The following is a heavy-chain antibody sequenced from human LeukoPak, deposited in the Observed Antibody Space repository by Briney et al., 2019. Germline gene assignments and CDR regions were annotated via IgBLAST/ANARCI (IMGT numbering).Heavy chain of an antibody. CDR3: ARSPLGYCSSTSCPTFLFYFDY. CDR2: ISSSSYI. D-gene: IGHD2-2*01. J-gene: IGHJ4*02. CDR1: GFIFSSYS. Sequence: GGSLRLSCAASGFIFSSYSMNWVRQAPGKGLEWVSSISSSSYIYYADSVRGRFTISRDNAKNSLYLQMNSLRAEDTAVYYCARSPLGYCSSTSCPTFLFYFDYWGQGTLVTVSS. V-gene: IGHV3-21*01.